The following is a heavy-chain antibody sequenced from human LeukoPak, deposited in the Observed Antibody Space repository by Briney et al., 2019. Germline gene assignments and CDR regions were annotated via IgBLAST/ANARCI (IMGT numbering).Heavy chain of an antibody. Sequence: GGSLRLSCAASGFTFSSYAMSWVPQAPGKGLEWGSAISGSGGSTYYADSVKGRFTISRDNSKNTLYLQMNSLRAEDTAGYYCARDIVVVVAATPGYFDYWGQGTLVTVSS. D-gene: IGHD2-15*01. CDR3: ARDIVVVVAATPGYFDY. J-gene: IGHJ4*02. CDR2: ISGSGGST. V-gene: IGHV3-23*01. CDR1: GFTFSSYA.